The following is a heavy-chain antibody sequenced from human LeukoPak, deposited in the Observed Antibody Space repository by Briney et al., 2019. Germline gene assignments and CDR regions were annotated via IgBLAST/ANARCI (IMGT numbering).Heavy chain of an antibody. CDR2: IYGGGTNT. J-gene: IGHJ4*02. V-gene: IGHV3-23*01. D-gene: IGHD6-19*01. CDR3: AKRITEAAGIYFDS. CDR1: GFSFSSFA. Sequence: GGSLRLSCAGSGFSFSSFAMTCVRQVPGKGLEWVSTIYGGGTNTFYADSVKGRFTISRDDSNNMQFLEMDSLRPEDTAVYFCAKRITEAAGIYFDSWGQGTLVTVSS.